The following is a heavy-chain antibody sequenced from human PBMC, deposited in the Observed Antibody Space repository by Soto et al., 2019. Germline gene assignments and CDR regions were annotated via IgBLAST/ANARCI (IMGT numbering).Heavy chain of an antibody. CDR3: ARHYFDD. J-gene: IGHJ4*01. Sequence: SETLTLTCAVSGASISSANWWSWVRQSPGKGLEWIGEIHHAGNTNYNPSLRSRAIVSVDQSKNEFSLKLTSVTAADTAVYYCARHYFDDWGHGTLVTVSS. CDR2: IHHAGNT. V-gene: IGHV4-4*02. CDR1: GASISSANW.